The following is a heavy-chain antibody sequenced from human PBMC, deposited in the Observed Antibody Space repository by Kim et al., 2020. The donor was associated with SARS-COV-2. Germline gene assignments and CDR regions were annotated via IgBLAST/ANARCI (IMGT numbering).Heavy chain of an antibody. CDR3: ARGANYFDY. V-gene: IGHV1-18*01. Sequence: SGDTYDAQNLQGRVTMTPDTSADTADLELRSLRSDDTAVYYCARGANYFDYWGQGTLVTVAS. CDR2: SGDT. J-gene: IGHJ4*02.